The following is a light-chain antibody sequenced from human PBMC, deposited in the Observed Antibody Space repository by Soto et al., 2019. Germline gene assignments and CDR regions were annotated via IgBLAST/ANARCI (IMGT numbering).Light chain of an antibody. CDR2: WAS. CDR1: QSLLHSNGYNY. V-gene: IGKV4-1*01. J-gene: IGKJ4*01. Sequence: DIVMTQSPLSLPVTPGEPASICVRSSQSLLHSNGYNYLGWYQQKPGQPPKLLIYWASTRESGVPDRFSGSGSGTDFTLTISSLQAEDVAVYYCQQYYSTPLTFGGGTKVDI. CDR3: QQYYSTPLT.